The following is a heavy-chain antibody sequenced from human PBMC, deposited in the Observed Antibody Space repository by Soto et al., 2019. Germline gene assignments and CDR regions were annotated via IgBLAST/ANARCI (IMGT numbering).Heavy chain of an antibody. J-gene: IGHJ4*02. Sequence: QVQLVESGGGVVQPGRSLRLSCAASGFTFSSYAMHWVRQAPGKGLEWVAVISYDGSNKYYADSVKGRFTISRDNSKNTLYLQMNSLRAEDTAVYYCARDFEQLAPVGGCLDYWGQGTLVTVS. V-gene: IGHV3-30-3*01. D-gene: IGHD6-6*01. CDR1: GFTFSSYA. CDR3: ARDFEQLAPVGGCLDY. CDR2: ISYDGSNK.